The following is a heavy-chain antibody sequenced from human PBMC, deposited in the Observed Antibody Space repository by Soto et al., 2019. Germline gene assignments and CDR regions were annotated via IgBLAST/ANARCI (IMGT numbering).Heavy chain of an antibody. Sequence: QVQLQESGPGLVKPSETLSLTCTVSGGSISSDYWSWVRQPPGKGLEWIGYIYFSGSTNYNPSLESRVTISLDASKTQFSLKLRSLTTADTAVYYCARDGGVAARTFAYWGQGTLVTVSS. CDR1: GGSISSDY. J-gene: IGHJ4*02. CDR2: IYFSGST. V-gene: IGHV4-59*01. CDR3: ARDGGVAARTFAY. D-gene: IGHD6-6*01.